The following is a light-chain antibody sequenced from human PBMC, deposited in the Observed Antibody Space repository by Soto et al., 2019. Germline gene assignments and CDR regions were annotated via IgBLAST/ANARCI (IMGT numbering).Light chain of an antibody. Sequence: EIVLTQSPGTLSLSPGERATLSCRASQSVSSSYLAWYQQKPGQAPRLLIYGASSRATGIPDRFSGSGSGTDFTLTISRLEPEYFAVYYCQQYGSSLSITFGQGTRLEIK. CDR3: QQYGSSLSIT. V-gene: IGKV3-20*01. CDR2: GAS. CDR1: QSVSSSY. J-gene: IGKJ5*01.